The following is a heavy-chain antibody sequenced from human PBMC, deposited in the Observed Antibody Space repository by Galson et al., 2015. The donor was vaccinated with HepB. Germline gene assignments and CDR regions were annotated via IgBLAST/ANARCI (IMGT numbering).Heavy chain of an antibody. Sequence: SVKVSCKASGYMFTSYGITWVRQAPGQGLEWMGWISAYNSNTKYAEKVQGRVTMTTDTSTSTVYMELRSLRSDDTAVYYCARSIVTSSSDWFDPWGQGTLVTVSS. CDR1: GYMFTSYG. J-gene: IGHJ5*02. V-gene: IGHV1-18*01. CDR2: ISAYNSNT. CDR3: ARSIVTSSSDWFDP. D-gene: IGHD4-11*01.